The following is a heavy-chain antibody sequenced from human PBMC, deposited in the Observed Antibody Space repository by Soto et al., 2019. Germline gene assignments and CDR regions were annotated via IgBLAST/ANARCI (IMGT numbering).Heavy chain of an antibody. V-gene: IGHV4-59*06. J-gene: IGHJ5*02. CDR2: IYYSGST. CDR1: GFTVSSTY. CDR3: ARSLTYYYDSSGYQPTPHPALFDP. Sequence: PGGSLRLSCTASGFTVSSTYMSWVRQAPGKGLEWISYIYYSGSTYYNPSLKSRVTISVDTSKNQFSLKLSSVTAADTAVYYCARSLTYYYDSSGYQPTPHPALFDPWGQGTLVTVSS. D-gene: IGHD3-22*01.